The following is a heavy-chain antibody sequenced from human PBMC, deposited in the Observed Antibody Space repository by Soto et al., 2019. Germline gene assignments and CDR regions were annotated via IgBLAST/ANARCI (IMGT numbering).Heavy chain of an antibody. CDR3: ARGRIVVVPAAEMGWFDP. J-gene: IGHJ5*02. CDR2: INHSGST. D-gene: IGHD2-2*01. V-gene: IGHV4-34*01. Sequence: SETLSLTCAVYGGSFSGYYWSWIRQPPGKGLEWIGEINHSGSTNYNPSLKSRVTISVDTSKNQFSLKLSSVTAADTAVYYCARGRIVVVPAAEMGWFDPWGQGTLVTVSS. CDR1: GGSFSGYY.